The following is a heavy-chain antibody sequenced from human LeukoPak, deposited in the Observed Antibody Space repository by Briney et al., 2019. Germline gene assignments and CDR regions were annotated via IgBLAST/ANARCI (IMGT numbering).Heavy chain of an antibody. CDR3: ARGATGTTNHYYYYYYMDV. CDR2: INHSGST. J-gene: IGHJ6*03. V-gene: IGHV4-34*01. Sequence: PSETLSLTCGVYGGSFSGYYWNWIRQPPGKGLEWIGEINHSGSTNYNPSLKSRVTISVDTSKNQFSLKLSSVTAADTAVYYCARGATGTTNHYYYYYYMDVWGKGTTVTVSS. CDR1: GGSFSGYY. D-gene: IGHD1-7*01.